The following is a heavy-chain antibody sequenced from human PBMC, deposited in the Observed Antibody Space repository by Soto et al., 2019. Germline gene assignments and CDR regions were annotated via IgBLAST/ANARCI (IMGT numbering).Heavy chain of an antibody. CDR3: TTDFLWTTSPDFDY. D-gene: IGHD4-17*01. CDR2: IKSKSDGGTT. J-gene: IGHJ4*02. CDR1: GFTFSNAW. Sequence: GGSLRLSCAASGFTFSNAWTNWVRQAPGKGLEWVGRIKSKSDGGTTDCAAPVKGRFTISRDDSKNMLYLQMNSLKTEDTAVYYCTTDFLWTTSPDFDYWGQGTLVTVSS. V-gene: IGHV3-15*07.